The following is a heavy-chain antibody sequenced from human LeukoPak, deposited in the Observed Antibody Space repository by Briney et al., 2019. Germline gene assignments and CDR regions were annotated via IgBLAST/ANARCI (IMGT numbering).Heavy chain of an antibody. CDR2: IKQDGSEK. J-gene: IGHJ4*02. D-gene: IGHD3-22*01. V-gene: IGHV3-7*04. CDR1: GFTFSSYW. CDR3: ARVYYYDSSGYSYYFDY. Sequence: PGGSLRLSCAASGFTFSSYWMSWVRQAPGKGLEGVANIKQDGSEKYYVGSVKGRFTISRDNAKNSLYLQMNSLRAEDTAVYYCARVYYYDSSGYSYYFDYWGQGTLVTVSS.